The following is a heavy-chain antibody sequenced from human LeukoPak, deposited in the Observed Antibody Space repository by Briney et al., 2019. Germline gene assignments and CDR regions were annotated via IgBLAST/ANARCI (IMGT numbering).Heavy chain of an antibody. Sequence: SETLSLTCTVSGGSISSSSYYWGWIRQPPGKGLEWIGSIYYSGSTYYNPSLKSRVTISVDTSKNQFSLKLSSVTAADTAVYYCARRRSSTSPDYWGQGTLVTVSA. J-gene: IGHJ4*02. D-gene: IGHD2-2*01. CDR1: GGSISSSSYY. CDR3: ARRRSSTSPDY. CDR2: IYYSGST. V-gene: IGHV4-39*01.